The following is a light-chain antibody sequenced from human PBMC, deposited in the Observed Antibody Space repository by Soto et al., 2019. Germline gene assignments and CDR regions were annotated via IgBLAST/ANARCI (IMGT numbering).Light chain of an antibody. CDR3: AAWDSSLNGWV. V-gene: IGLV1-44*01. J-gene: IGLJ3*02. Sequence: QSVLTQPSSASGTPGQTVTISCSGSSSNIGRNNVHWYQQLPGTAPKLFMSGNNQRSSGVPDRFSGSRSGTSASLAISGLLSEDEADYYCAAWDSSLNGWVFGGGTKLTVL. CDR1: SSNIGRNN. CDR2: GNN.